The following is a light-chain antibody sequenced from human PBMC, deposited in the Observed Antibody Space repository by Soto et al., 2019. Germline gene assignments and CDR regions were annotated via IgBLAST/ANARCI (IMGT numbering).Light chain of an antibody. CDR1: SSDVGGYNY. V-gene: IGLV2-14*01. J-gene: IGLJ2*01. CDR3: SSYTSSSTLV. CDR2: EVS. Sequence: QSALTQPASVSGSPGQSITISCTGSSSDVGGYNYVSWYQQHPGKAPKLMMYEVSNRPSGISNRFSGSKSGNTASLTLSGLQAEDEADYYCSSYTSSSTLVFGGGTKLTVL.